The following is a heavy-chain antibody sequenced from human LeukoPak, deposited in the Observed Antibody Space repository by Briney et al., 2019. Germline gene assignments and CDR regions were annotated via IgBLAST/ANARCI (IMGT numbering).Heavy chain of an antibody. CDR3: ATGSWYGAFIDY. CDR2: IYYSGST. V-gene: IGHV4-59*12. Sequence: SETLSLTCTVSGGSISSYYWSWIRQPPGKGLEWIGYIYYSGSTNYNPSLKSRVTISVDTSKNQFSLKLSSVTAADTAVYYCATGSWYGAFIDYWGQGTLVTVSS. D-gene: IGHD6-13*01. CDR1: GGSISSYY. J-gene: IGHJ4*02.